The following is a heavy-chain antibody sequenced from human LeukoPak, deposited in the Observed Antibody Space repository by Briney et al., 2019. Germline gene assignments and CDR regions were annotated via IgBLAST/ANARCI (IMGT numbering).Heavy chain of an antibody. V-gene: IGHV3-73*01. J-gene: IGHJ4*02. CDR1: GLTFSGSA. CDR3: ARDIRGRYCSSTSCEY. CDR2: IRSKANSYAT. D-gene: IGHD2-2*01. Sequence: GGSLRLSCAASGLTFSGSAMHWVRQASGKGLEWVGRIRSKANSYATAYAASVKGRFTISRDNSKNTLYLQMNSLRAEDTAVYYCARDIRGRYCSSTSCEYWGQGTLVTVSS.